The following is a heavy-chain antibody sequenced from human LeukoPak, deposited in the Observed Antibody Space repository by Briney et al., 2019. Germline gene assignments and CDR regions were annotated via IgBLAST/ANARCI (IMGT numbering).Heavy chain of an antibody. CDR2: ISSSSSYI. Sequence: PGGSLRLSCAASGFTFSSYSMNWVRQAPGKGLEWVSSISSSSSYIYYADSVKGRFTISRDNAKNSLYLQMNSLRAEDTAVYYCARAEDTADAFDIWGQGTMVTVSS. D-gene: IGHD5-18*01. V-gene: IGHV3-21*01. CDR3: ARAEDTADAFDI. CDR1: GFTFSSYS. J-gene: IGHJ3*02.